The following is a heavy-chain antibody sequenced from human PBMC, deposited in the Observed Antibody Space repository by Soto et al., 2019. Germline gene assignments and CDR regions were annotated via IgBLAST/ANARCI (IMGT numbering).Heavy chain of an antibody. CDR1: GFTFSSYG. D-gene: IGHD3-3*01. CDR2: IWYDGSDK. J-gene: IGHJ6*02. V-gene: IGHV3-33*08. Sequence: TGGSLRLSCAASGFTFSSYGMHWVRQAPGKGLEWVAVIWYDGSDKYYADSVKGRFTISRDNSKNTLSLEMNSLRRDDTAVYYCASCERFPRVGVDYYALDVWGQGTTVTVSS. CDR3: ASCERFPRVGVDYYALDV.